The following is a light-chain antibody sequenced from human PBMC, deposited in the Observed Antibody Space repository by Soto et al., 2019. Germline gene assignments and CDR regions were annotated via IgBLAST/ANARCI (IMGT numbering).Light chain of an antibody. V-gene: IGKV3-20*01. J-gene: IGKJ2*01. CDR2: GAS. Sequence: ESVLTQSPGTLSLSPGERATLSCRASQSVSENYLAWYQQKPGRAPRLLIYGASVRVPGIPDRFSGSGSGTDFTLTISRLEPEEFAVYYCQQYGRTPPYTFGQGTKLEIK. CDR3: QQYGRTPPYT. CDR1: QSVSENY.